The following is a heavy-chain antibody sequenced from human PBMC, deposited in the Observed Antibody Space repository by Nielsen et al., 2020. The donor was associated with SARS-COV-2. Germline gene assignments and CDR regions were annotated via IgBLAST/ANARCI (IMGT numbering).Heavy chain of an antibody. CDR2: IWYDGSNK. J-gene: IGHJ4*02. CDR3: ARDKVSYGDYYDY. Sequence: GGSLRLSCAASGFTFSSYGMHWVRQAPGKGLEWVAVIWYDGSNKYYADSVKGRFTISRDNAKNSLYLQMNSLRAEDTAVYYCARDKVSYGDYYDYWGQGTLVTVSS. D-gene: IGHD4-17*01. V-gene: IGHV3-33*01. CDR1: GFTFSSYG.